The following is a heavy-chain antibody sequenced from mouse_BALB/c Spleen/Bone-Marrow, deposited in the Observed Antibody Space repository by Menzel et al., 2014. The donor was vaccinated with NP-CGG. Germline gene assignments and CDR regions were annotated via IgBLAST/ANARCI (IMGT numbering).Heavy chain of an antibody. Sequence: EVKLMESGGGLVKLGGSLKLSCAASGFTFSSYYMSWVRQTPEKRLELVAAIISNGGGTYYPDTMKGRFIISRDNAKNNLYLQMSSLKSEDTALYYRARRGISASEGVDAMDYWGQGTSVTVSS. CDR1: GFTFSSYY. D-gene: IGHD1-1*01. J-gene: IGHJ4*01. V-gene: IGHV5-6-2*01. CDR2: IISNGGGT. CDR3: ARRGISASEGVDAMDY.